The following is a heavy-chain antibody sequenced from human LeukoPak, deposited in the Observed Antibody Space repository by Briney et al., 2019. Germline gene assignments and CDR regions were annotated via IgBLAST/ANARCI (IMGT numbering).Heavy chain of an antibody. Sequence: SETLSLTCTVSGDSMSSGNYYWSWIRQPAGKGLEWIGRMYTSGSTNYNPSRKSRVIISVDTSKNQFSLQLNSVTAADTAVYYCARGVGTTNFDYWGQGTLVTVSS. D-gene: IGHD1-26*01. CDR2: MYTSGST. CDR1: GDSMSSGNYY. CDR3: ARGVGTTNFDY. V-gene: IGHV4-61*02. J-gene: IGHJ4*02.